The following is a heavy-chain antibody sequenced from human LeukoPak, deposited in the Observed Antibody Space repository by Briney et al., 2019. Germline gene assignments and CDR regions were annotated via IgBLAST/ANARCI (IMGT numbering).Heavy chain of an antibody. J-gene: IGHJ6*03. CDR3: SLSSGSYFVYYYYYMDV. Sequence: QPGGSLRLSCAASGFTFSNYWMHWVRHAPGKGLVWVSRINSDGSSTSYADPVKGRFTISRDNAKNTLYLQMNSLRAEDTAVYCASLSSGSYFVYYYYYMDVWGKGTTVTVSS. CDR1: GFTFSNYW. D-gene: IGHD1-26*01. V-gene: IGHV3-74*01. CDR2: INSDGSST.